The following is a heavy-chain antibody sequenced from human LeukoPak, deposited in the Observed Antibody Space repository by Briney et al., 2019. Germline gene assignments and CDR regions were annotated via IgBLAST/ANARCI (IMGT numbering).Heavy chain of an antibody. D-gene: IGHD5-18*01. CDR1: GYTFTSYG. CDR2: ISAYNGNT. CDR3: ARDLGEYSYGYYFDY. V-gene: IGHV1-18*01. Sequence: GASVKVSCKASGYTFTSYGIRWVRQAPGQGLEWMGWISAYNGNTNYAQKLQGRVTMTTDTSTSTAYMELRSLRSDDTAVYYCARDLGEYSYGYYFDYWGQGTLVTVSS. J-gene: IGHJ4*02.